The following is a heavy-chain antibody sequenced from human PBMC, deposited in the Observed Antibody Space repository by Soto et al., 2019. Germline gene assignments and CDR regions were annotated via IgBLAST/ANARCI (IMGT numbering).Heavy chain of an antibody. V-gene: IGHV4-39*01. CDR1: GGSISSSSYY. J-gene: IGHJ5*02. CDR2: IYYSGST. D-gene: IGHD2-21*02. Sequence: LETLSLTCTVSGGSISSSSYYWGWIRQPPGKGLEWIGSIYYSGSTYYNPSLKSRVTISVDTSKNQFSLKLSSVTAADTAVYYCARHIVVVTARGYWFDPWGQGTLVTVSS. CDR3: ARHIVVVTARGYWFDP.